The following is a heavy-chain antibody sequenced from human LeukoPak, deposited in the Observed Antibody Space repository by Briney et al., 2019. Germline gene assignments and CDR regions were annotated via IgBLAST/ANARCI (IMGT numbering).Heavy chain of an antibody. CDR3: AGGPDYDFWSGWGYYYYYYMDV. J-gene: IGHJ6*03. D-gene: IGHD3-3*01. V-gene: IGHV3-11*04. Sequence: PGGSLRLSCAASGFTFSDYYMSWIRQAPGKGLEWVSYISSSGSTIYYADSVKGRFTISRDNAKNSLYLQMNSLRAEDTAVYYCAGGPDYDFWSGWGYYYYYYMDVWGKGTTVTVSS. CDR1: GFTFSDYY. CDR2: ISSSGSTI.